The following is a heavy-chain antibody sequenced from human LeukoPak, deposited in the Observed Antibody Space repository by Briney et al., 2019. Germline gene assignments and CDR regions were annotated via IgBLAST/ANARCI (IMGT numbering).Heavy chain of an antibody. Sequence: PSETLSLTCTVSGGSISSGSYYWSWIRQPAGKGLEWIGRIYTSGSTNYNPSLKSRVTISVDTSKNQFSLKLSSVTAADTAVYYCARGPRHSGSYLPSTYYYYMDVWGKGTTVTVSS. D-gene: IGHD1-26*01. CDR1: GGSISSGSYY. CDR3: ARGPRHSGSYLPSTYYYYMDV. J-gene: IGHJ6*03. V-gene: IGHV4-61*02. CDR2: IYTSGST.